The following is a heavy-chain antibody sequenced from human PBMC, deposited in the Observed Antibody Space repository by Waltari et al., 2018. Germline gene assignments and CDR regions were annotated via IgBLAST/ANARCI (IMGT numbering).Heavy chain of an antibody. CDR3: ARVGMVTTRVKNWFDP. V-gene: IGHV4-34*01. CDR2: INHGGST. Sequence: WSWIRQPPGKGLEWIGEINHGGSTYYNPSLKSRVTISVDTSKNQISLRLSSVTAADTAVYYCARVGMVTTRVKNWFDPWGQGTLVTVSS. D-gene: IGHD5-18*01. J-gene: IGHJ5*02.